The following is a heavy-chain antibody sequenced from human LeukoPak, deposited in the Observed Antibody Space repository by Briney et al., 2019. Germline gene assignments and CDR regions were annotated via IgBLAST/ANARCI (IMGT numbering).Heavy chain of an antibody. J-gene: IGHJ4*02. CDR3: AKDLSPGGYHYFDY. CDR1: GFTFSSYG. D-gene: IGHD3-22*01. Sequence: VGSLRLSCSASGFTFSSYGVHWVRQAPGKGLEWVAVISFDGSNKLYADFVKGRFTISRDNSKNTLYLQMNSQRPEDTAVYYCAKDLSPGGYHYFDYWGQGTVVTVSS. V-gene: IGHV3-30*18. CDR2: ISFDGSNK.